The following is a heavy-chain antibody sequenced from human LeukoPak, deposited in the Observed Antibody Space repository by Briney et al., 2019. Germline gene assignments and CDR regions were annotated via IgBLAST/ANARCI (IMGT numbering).Heavy chain of an antibody. CDR1: GGSISSYY. CDR2: IYYSGST. CDR3: ARALGGYYYDY. D-gene: IGHD3-22*01. J-gene: IGHJ4*02. V-gene: IGHV4-59*01. Sequence: SETLSLTCTVSGGSISSYYWSWIRQPPGKGLEWFGYIYYSGSTNYNPSLKSQVTISVDTSKNQFSLKLSSVTAADTAVYYCARALGGYYYDYWGQGTLVTVSS.